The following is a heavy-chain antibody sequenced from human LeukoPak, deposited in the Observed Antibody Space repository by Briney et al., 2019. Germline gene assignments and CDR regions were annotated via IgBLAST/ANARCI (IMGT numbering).Heavy chain of an antibody. J-gene: IGHJ6*02. CDR1: GFTFSSYG. V-gene: IGHV3-30*18. Sequence: PGGSLRLSCAASGFTFSSYGMHWVRQAPGKGLEWVAVISYDGSNKYYADSVKGRFTISRDNSKNTLYLRMNSLRAEDTAVYYCAKVAPYSYGSIPPHYYYGMDVWGQGTTVTVSS. CDR3: AKVAPYSYGSIPPHYYYGMDV. CDR2: ISYDGSNK. D-gene: IGHD5-18*01.